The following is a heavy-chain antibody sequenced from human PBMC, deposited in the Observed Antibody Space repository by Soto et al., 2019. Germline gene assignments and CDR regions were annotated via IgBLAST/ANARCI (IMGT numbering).Heavy chain of an antibody. CDR1: GASVSTGVYY. J-gene: IGHJ4*01. CDR2: IDNSGAT. D-gene: IGHD3-10*02. CDR3: AGAVSDFDVRRYRTSYFDQ. Sequence: TLSLTCTVSGASVSTGVYYWTWIRQHPGKGLEWIGYIDNSGATYYNPSLTGRVGISVDTSKNQFSLNLQSLTAADTAFYYCAGAVSDFDVRRYRTSYFDQWGHGILVTVSS. V-gene: IGHV4-31*03.